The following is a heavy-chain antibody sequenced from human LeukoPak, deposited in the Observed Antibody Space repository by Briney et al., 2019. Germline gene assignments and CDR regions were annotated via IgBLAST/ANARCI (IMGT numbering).Heavy chain of an antibody. CDR3: AEQGY. Sequence: PSETLSLTCTVSGGSIIGYWWSWIRQPPGKGLEWIGSIYNGGSNYNASLKSRVTISADTAKNQFSLKLISVTAADTAVYYCAEQGYWGQGTLVTVSS. J-gene: IGHJ4*02. CDR1: GGSIIGYW. V-gene: IGHV4-59*08. CDR2: IYNGGS.